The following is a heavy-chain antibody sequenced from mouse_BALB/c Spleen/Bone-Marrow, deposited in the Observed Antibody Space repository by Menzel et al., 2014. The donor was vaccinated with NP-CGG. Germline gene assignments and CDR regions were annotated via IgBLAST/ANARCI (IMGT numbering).Heavy chain of an antibody. D-gene: IGHD2-13*01. J-gene: IGHJ3*01. V-gene: IGHV1S81*02. CDR2: INPSNGGT. Sequence: GAELVKPGASVKLTCKASGYTFTSYYMYWVKQRPGQGLEWIGEINPSNGGTNFNEKFKSKATLTVDKSSSTAYMQLSSLTSEDSAVYYCTREGDSPFAYWGQGTLVTVSA. CDR1: GYTFTSYY. CDR3: TREGDSPFAY.